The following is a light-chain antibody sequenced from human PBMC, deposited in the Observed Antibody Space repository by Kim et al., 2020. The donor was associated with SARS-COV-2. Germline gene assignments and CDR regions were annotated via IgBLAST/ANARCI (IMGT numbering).Light chain of an antibody. V-gene: IGLV4-69*02. CDR3: QTWGTGIRV. J-gene: IGLJ2*01. CDR2: VNSDGSH. Sequence: SVKLTCTLSSGHSSYAIAWHQQQPEKGPRYLMKVNSDGSHSKGDGIPDRFSGSSSGAERYLTISSLQSEDEADYYCQTWGTGIRVFGGGTQLTVL. CDR1: SGHSSYA.